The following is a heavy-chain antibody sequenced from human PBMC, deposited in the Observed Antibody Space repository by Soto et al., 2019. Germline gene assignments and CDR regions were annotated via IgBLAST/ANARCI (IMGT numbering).Heavy chain of an antibody. CDR3: ARGARPITESEDAYTPFDF. J-gene: IGHJ4*02. CDR1: GYTFSDYG. Sequence: QVQLVQSGAEVKETGASVKVSCKASGYTFSDYGISWLRQAPGQGLEWMGWISGDNAKTRYAQKFQGTVTMTTDTSTNTAYMELGALRFDDTAVFYCARGARPITESEDAYTPFDFWGQGTLVTVAS. CDR2: ISGDNAKT. V-gene: IGHV1-18*01. D-gene: IGHD3-10*01.